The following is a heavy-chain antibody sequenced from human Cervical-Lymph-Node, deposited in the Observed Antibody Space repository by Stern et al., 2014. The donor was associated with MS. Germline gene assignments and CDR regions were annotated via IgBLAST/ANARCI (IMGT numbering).Heavy chain of an antibody. J-gene: IGHJ3*02. CDR3: ATKVVVVTAAPFGAFDI. D-gene: IGHD2-15*01. CDR1: GGTFSSYA. V-gene: IGHV1-69*01. CDR2: IIPIFGTA. Sequence: QVQLVQSGAEVKKPGSSVKVSCKASGGTFSSYAISWVRQAPGQGLEWMGGIIPIFGTANYAQKFQGRVTITADASTVYLELSSLTSEDTAVYYCATKVVVVTAAPFGAFDIWGQGTMVTVSS.